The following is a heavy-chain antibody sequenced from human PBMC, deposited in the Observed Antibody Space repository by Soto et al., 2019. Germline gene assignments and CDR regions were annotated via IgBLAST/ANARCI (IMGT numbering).Heavy chain of an antibody. V-gene: IGHV3-48*03. Sequence: HPGGSLRLSCAASGFTFSSYEMNWVRQAPGKGLEWVSYISSSGSPIYYADSVKGRFTISRDNAKNSLYLQMNSLRAEDTAVYYCARDEGSAWYFDYWGQGTLVTVSS. CDR2: ISSSGSPI. CDR3: ARDEGSAWYFDY. D-gene: IGHD6-19*01. CDR1: GFTFSSYE. J-gene: IGHJ4*02.